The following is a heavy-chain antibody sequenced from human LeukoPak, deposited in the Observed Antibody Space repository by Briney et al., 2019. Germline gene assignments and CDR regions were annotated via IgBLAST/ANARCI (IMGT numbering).Heavy chain of an antibody. CDR1: GGTFSSYA. Sequence: SVKVSCKASGGTFSSYAISWVRQAPGQGLEWMGRIIPIFGIANYAQKFQGRVTITADKSTSTAYMELSSLRSEDTAVHYCARLDYYDSSGYGKGFDPWGQGTLVTVSS. D-gene: IGHD3-22*01. CDR3: ARLDYYDSSGYGKGFDP. J-gene: IGHJ5*02. CDR2: IIPIFGIA. V-gene: IGHV1-69*04.